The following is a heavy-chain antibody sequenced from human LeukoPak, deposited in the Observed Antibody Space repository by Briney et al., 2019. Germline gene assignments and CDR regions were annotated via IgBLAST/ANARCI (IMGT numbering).Heavy chain of an antibody. Sequence: PGGSLRLSCAASGFTFSKYWMLWFPKPPGKGREASSRINTDGTVTTYADSVKGRFTVSRDNADNTMFLQMNSVRDEDTAVYYCATKQWLAPPPDSWGQGTPVTVSS. J-gene: IGHJ4*02. CDR2: INTDGTVT. D-gene: IGHD6-19*01. V-gene: IGHV3-74*01. CDR1: GFTFSKYW. CDR3: ATKQWLAPPPDS.